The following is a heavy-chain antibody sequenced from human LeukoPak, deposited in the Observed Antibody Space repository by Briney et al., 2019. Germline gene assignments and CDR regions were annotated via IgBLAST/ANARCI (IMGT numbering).Heavy chain of an antibody. J-gene: IGHJ4*02. CDR2: ISSSSSTI. Sequence: GGSLRLSCAASGFTFSSCSMTWVRQAPGKWLEWVSYISSSSSTIYYADSVKGRFNISRDNAKNSLCLQMDSLRAEDTALYYCAKVRGDYYFDYWGQGTLVTVSS. D-gene: IGHD2-21*02. CDR3: AKVRGDYYFDY. CDR1: GFTFSSCS. V-gene: IGHV3-48*01.